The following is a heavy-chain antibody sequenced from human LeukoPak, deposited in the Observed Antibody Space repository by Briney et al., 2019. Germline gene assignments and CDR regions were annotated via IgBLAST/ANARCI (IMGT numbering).Heavy chain of an antibody. CDR3: ARRITIFGVVMHFDY. V-gene: IGHV4-39*07. J-gene: IGHJ4*02. Sequence: SETLSLTCTVSGGSISSSSYYWGWIRQPPGKGLEWIGSIYYSGSTYYNPSLKSRVTISVDTSKNQFSLKLSSVTAADTAVYYRARRITIFGVVMHFDYWGQGTLVTVSS. D-gene: IGHD3-3*01. CDR1: GGSISSSSYY. CDR2: IYYSGST.